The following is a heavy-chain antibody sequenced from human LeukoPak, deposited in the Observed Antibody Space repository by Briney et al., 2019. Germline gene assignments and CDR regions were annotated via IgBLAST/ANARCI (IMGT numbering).Heavy chain of an antibody. CDR2: ISGSGGST. CDR3: AKDTASSWWYFDL. CDR1: GFTFSSYA. Sequence: TGGSLRLSCAASGFTFSSYAMSWVRQAPGKGLEWVPAISGSGGSTYYADSVKGRFTISRDNSKNTLYLQMNSLRAEDTAVYYCAKDTASSWWYFDLWGRGTLVTVSS. D-gene: IGHD5-18*01. V-gene: IGHV3-23*01. J-gene: IGHJ2*01.